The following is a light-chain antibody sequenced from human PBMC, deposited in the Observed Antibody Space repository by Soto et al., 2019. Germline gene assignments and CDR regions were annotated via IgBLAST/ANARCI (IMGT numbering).Light chain of an antibody. J-gene: IGLJ2*01. Sequence: QLVLTQPASVSGSPGQSITISCTGTSTDVGANNYVSWYQQHPGRAPKVMIYDVTNRPSGVSNRFSGSKSGNTAALTISGLQAEDEADYYCYSHGDGTTGVFGGGTKLTVL. CDR1: STDVGANNY. CDR3: YSHGDGTTGV. V-gene: IGLV2-14*01. CDR2: DVT.